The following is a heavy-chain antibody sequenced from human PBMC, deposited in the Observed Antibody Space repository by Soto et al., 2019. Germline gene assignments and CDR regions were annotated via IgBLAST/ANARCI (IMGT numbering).Heavy chain of an antibody. CDR2: IYSGGST. V-gene: IGHV3-53*01. D-gene: IGHD3-22*01. Sequence: PGGSLRLSCAASGFTVSSNYMSWVRQAPGKGLEWVSVIYSGGSTYYADSVKGRFTISRDNSKNTLYLRMNSLRAEDTAVYYCARVVGYYDSSGYYSEYFDYWGQGTLVTVSS. CDR1: GFTVSSNY. CDR3: ARVVGYYDSSGYYSEYFDY. J-gene: IGHJ4*02.